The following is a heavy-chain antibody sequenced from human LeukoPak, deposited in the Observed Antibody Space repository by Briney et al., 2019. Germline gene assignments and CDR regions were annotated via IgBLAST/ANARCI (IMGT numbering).Heavy chain of an antibody. Sequence: GGSLRLSCAASGFTFSSYAMHWVRQAPGKGLEWVAVISYDGSNKYYADSVKGRFTISRDNSKNTLYLQMNSLRAEDTAVYYCATYDRVDYWGQGTLVTVSS. D-gene: IGHD3-22*01. V-gene: IGHV3-30-3*01. CDR3: ATYDRVDY. CDR1: GFTFSSYA. CDR2: ISYDGSNK. J-gene: IGHJ4*02.